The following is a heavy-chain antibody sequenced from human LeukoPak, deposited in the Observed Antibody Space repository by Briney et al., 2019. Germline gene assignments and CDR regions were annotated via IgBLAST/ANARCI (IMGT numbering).Heavy chain of an antibody. Sequence: GGSLRLSCTASGFTFGDYAMSWVRQAPGKGLEWVAVISYDGSNKYYADSVKSRFTISRDNSKNTLYLQMNSLRAEDTAVYYCARDSHYAFDIWGQGTMVTVSS. CDR3: ARDSHYAFDI. CDR1: GFTFGDYA. J-gene: IGHJ3*02. CDR2: ISYDGSNK. V-gene: IGHV3-30-3*01.